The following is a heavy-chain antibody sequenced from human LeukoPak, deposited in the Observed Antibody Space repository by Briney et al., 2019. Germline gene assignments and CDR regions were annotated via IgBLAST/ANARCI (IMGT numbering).Heavy chain of an antibody. CDR1: RFTFSSYF. CDR3: AKDVPGGWWYFDL. Sequence: GGSLRLSCAASRFTFSSYFMSWVRQAPGKGLEWVSVISGSGGTTYYAVSVKGRFTISRDNYKNTLYLQMNGLRAEDTAVYYCAKDVPGGWWYFDLWGRGTLVTVSS. CDR2: ISGSGGTT. D-gene: IGHD6-19*01. V-gene: IGHV3-23*01. J-gene: IGHJ2*01.